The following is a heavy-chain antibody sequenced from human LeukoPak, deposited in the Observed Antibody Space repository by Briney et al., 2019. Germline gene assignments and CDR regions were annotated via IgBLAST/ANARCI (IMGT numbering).Heavy chain of an antibody. CDR2: VNHGGST. V-gene: IGHV4-34*01. CDR3: VRHYYDSGTAKGYFQH. CDR1: GGSFSGYY. D-gene: IGHD3-10*01. J-gene: IGHJ1*01. Sequence: SETLPLTCAVYGGSFSGYYWTWIRQTPGKGLEWIGGVNHGGSTNYNPSLKSRVTISLDSSTNQFSLNLNSLTTADTAVYYCVRHYYDSGTAKGYFQHWGQGTLVTVSS.